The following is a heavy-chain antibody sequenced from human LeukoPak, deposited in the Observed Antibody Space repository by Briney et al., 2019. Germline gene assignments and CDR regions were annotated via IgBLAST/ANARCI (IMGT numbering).Heavy chain of an antibody. CDR3: ARAYGITFGGVIVTYFDY. CDR1: GFTFSSYS. J-gene: IGHJ4*02. Sequence: TGGSLRLSCAASGFTFSSYSMNWVRQAPGKGLEWVSSISSSSSYIYYADSVKGRFTISRDNAKNSLYLQMNSLRAEDTAVYYCARAYGITFGGVIVTYFDYWGQGTLVTVSS. D-gene: IGHD3-16*02. CDR2: ISSSSSYI. V-gene: IGHV3-21*01.